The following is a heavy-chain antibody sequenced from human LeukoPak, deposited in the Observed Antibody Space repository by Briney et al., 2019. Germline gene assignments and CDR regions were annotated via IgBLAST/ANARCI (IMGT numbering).Heavy chain of an antibody. D-gene: IGHD6-13*01. CDR1: DGSFSGCY. CDR2: VYTSGST. J-gene: IGHJ6*03. V-gene: IGHV4-4*07. CDR3: ARDGGKIAAAGYYYYYYMDV. Sequence: SETLSLTCAVYDGSFSGCYWSWIRQPAGKGLEWIGRVYTSGSTNYNPSLKSRVTTSVDTSKNQFSLKLSSVTAADTAVYYCARDGGKIAAAGYYYYYYMDVWGKGTTVTISS.